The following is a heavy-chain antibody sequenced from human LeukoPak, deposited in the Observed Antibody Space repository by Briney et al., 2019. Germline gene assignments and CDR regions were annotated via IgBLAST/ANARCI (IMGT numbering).Heavy chain of an antibody. CDR2: INHSGSI. J-gene: IGHJ5*02. Sequence: PSETLSLTCAVYGGSFSGYYWSWIRQPPGKGLEWIGEINHSGSINYNPSLKSRVTISVDTSKNQFSLKLSSVTAADTAVYYCARDGGEATSWFDPWGQGTLVTASS. CDR1: GGSFSGYY. D-gene: IGHD3-10*01. V-gene: IGHV4-34*01. CDR3: ARDGGEATSWFDP.